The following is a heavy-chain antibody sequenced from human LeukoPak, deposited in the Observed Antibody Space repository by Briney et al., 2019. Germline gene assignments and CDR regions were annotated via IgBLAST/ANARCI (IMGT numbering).Heavy chain of an antibody. CDR2: ISTSGSNI. V-gene: IGHV3-48*03. CDR1: GFTFSNYE. D-gene: IGHD3-10*01. Sequence: LTGVSLRLSCAASGFTFSNYEMNWVRQAPGKGLEWISYISTSGSNIYYADSVKGRFTISRDNTKNSLYLQLNSLRAEDTAVFYCARGGGGSGSFLFDYWGQGTLVTVST. J-gene: IGHJ4*02. CDR3: ARGGGGSGSFLFDY.